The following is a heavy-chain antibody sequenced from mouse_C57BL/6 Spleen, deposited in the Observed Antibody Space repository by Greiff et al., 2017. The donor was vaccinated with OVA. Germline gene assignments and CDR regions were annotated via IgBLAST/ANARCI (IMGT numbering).Heavy chain of an antibody. Sequence: EVKLMESGPELVKPGASVKIPCKASGYTFTDYNMDWVKQSHGKSLEWIGDINPNNGGTIYNQKFKGKATLTVDKSSSTAYMELRSLTSEDTAVYYCARSGYDYGGAYWGQGTLVTVSA. CDR2: INPNNGGT. CDR3: ARSGYDYGGAY. J-gene: IGHJ3*01. D-gene: IGHD2-4*01. CDR1: GYTFTDYN. V-gene: IGHV1-18*01.